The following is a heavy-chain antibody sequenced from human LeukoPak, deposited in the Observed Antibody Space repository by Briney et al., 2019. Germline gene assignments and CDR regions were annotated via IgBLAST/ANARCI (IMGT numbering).Heavy chain of an antibody. J-gene: IGHJ4*02. D-gene: IGHD6-13*01. CDR1: GGSISSNNYY. Sequence: SETLSLTCTVSGGSISSNNYYWVWIRQPPGKRLEWIGSVYYSGSTYYAPSLKSRLTMSADTSKNQFSLKLNSVTAADTAVYYCARDRQQLVRGDHFDHWGQGTLVTVSS. V-gene: IGHV4-39*07. CDR3: ARDRQQLVRGDHFDH. CDR2: VYYSGST.